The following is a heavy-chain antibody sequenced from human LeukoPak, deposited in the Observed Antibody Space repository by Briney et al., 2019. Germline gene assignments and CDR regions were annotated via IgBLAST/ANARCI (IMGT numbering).Heavy chain of an antibody. J-gene: IGHJ3*02. D-gene: IGHD1-1*01. V-gene: IGHV1-18*01. Sequence: ASVKVSCKASGYTFTSYGISWVRQAPGQGLEWMGWISTYNADTNYAQKLQGRVTMTTVTSTSTVYMELRSLTSDDTAVYYCARAKTLEPTPSNAFDIWGQGTMVTVSS. CDR3: ARAKTLEPTPSNAFDI. CDR2: ISTYNADT. CDR1: GYTFTSYG.